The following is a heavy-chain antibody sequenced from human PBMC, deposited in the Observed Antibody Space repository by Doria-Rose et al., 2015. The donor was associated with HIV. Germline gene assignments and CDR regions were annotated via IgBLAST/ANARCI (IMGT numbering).Heavy chain of an antibody. CDR3: ARIESSRWYHKYYFDF. CDR2: IFSDDER. V-gene: IGHV2-26*01. CDR1: GVSLSSPGMG. Sequence: GPVLVKPTETLTLTCTVSGVSLSSPGMGVSWIRQPPGKALEWLANIFSDDERSYKTSLKSRLTISRGTSKSQVVLTMTDMDPVDTATYYCARIESSRWYHKYYFDFWGQGTLVIVSA. D-gene: IGHD6-13*01. J-gene: IGHJ4*02.